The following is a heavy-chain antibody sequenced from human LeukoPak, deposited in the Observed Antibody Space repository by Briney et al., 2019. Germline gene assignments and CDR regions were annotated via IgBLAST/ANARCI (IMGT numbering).Heavy chain of an antibody. CDR3: ARARALDRGTSCLDY. V-gene: IGHV4-61*01. Sequence: SETLSLTCTVSGGSVSSGSYYWSWIRQPPGKGLEWIGYIYYSGSTNYNPSLKSRVTISVDTSKNQFSLKLSSVTAADTAVYYRARARALDRGTSCLDYWGQGTLVTVSS. D-gene: IGHD2-2*01. CDR1: GGSVSSGSYY. CDR2: IYYSGST. J-gene: IGHJ4*02.